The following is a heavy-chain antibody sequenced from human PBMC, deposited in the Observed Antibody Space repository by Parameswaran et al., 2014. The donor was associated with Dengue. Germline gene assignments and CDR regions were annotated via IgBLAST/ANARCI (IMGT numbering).Heavy chain of an antibody. Sequence: SETLSLTCTVSGGSISSGDYYWSWIRQPPGKGLEWIGYIYHSGSTYYNPSLRSRVTISVDTSKNQFSLKLSSVTAADTAVYYCARDRGPYYDFWSGFDYWGQGTLVTVSS. CDR3: ARDRGPYYDFWSGFDY. V-gene: IGHV4-30-4*01. D-gene: IGHD3-3*01. CDR1: GGSISSGDYY. J-gene: IGHJ4*02. CDR2: IYHSGST.